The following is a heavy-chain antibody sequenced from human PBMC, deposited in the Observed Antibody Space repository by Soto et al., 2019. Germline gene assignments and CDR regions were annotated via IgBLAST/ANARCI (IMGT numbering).Heavy chain of an antibody. CDR2: IYFSGST. Sequence: QVQLQESGPGLVKPSQTLSLTCTVSGGSISGGTYYWSWIHQPPGQGLEWIGYIYFSGSTYYNPSRKSRVIISVDTSKNQFSLRLSSVTAADTAVYYCARGDWPTQMDVWGQGTTVTVSS. CDR1: GGSISGGTYY. J-gene: IGHJ6*02. CDR3: ARGDWPTQMDV. D-gene: IGHD2-21*01. V-gene: IGHV4-31*03.